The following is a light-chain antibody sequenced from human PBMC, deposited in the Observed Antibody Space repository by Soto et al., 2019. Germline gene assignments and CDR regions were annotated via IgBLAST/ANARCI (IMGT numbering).Light chain of an antibody. CDR3: QKYDRSPAM. CDR2: AAS. V-gene: IGKV1-27*01. CDR1: QDIKKF. Sequence: DIQLTQSPSSLSASLGDRVTITCRASQDIKKFLAWYQQRPGKVPDLLIYAASTLRSGVPSRFSGNASGTDFTFTISSPQPEDGATYYCQKYDRSPAMFGRGTQVDIK. J-gene: IGKJ1*01.